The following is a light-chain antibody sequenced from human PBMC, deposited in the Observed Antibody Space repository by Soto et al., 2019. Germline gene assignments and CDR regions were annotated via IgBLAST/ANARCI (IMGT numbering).Light chain of an antibody. Sequence: QSALAQPASVSGSPGQSITISCTGTSSDSGGYKYVSWYQHHPGTAPKLMIYDVTNRPSGVSNRFSGSKSGNTASLTISGLQAEDEGDYYCTSYASSSTPVVFGGGTKLTVL. CDR3: TSYASSSTPVV. J-gene: IGLJ2*01. CDR1: SSDSGGYKY. V-gene: IGLV2-14*03. CDR2: DVT.